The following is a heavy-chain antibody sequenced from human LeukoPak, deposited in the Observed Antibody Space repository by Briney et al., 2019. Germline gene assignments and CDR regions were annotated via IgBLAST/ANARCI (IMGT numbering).Heavy chain of an antibody. J-gene: IGHJ6*02. CDR1: GFTFFTYA. D-gene: IGHD1-1*01. V-gene: IGHV3-7*03. Sequence: PGGSLRLSCAASGFTFFTYAMTWVRQAPGKGLEWVANIKHDGSEKNYVDSVKGRFTISRDNAKNSLYLQMNSLRAEDTAVYYCASGQLERLYYYYGMDVWGQGTTVTVSS. CDR2: IKHDGSEK. CDR3: ASGQLERLYYYYGMDV.